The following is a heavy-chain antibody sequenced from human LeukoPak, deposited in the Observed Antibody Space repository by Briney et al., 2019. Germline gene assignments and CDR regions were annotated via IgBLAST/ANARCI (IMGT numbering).Heavy chain of an antibody. CDR3: ARALHNHGCYPDYFDS. D-gene: IGHD6-19*01. CDR1: GFTFSNFW. Sequence: GGSLRVFCAASGFTFSNFWMGWVRQAPGKGLEWVANIKTEGYDTYYVDSVKGRFTISRDNAKNSLYLQMDSLRAEDTAVYYCARALHNHGCYPDYFDSWGQGTLVTVSS. J-gene: IGHJ4*02. CDR2: IKTEGYDT. V-gene: IGHV3-7*01.